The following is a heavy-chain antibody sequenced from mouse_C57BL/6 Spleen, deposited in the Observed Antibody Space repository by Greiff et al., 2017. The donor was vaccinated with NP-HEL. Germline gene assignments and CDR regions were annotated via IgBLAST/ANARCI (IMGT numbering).Heavy chain of an antibody. J-gene: IGHJ4*01. D-gene: IGHD4-1*01. V-gene: IGHV1-69*01. Sequence: VQLQQSGAELVMPGASVKLSCKASGYTFTSYWMHWVKQRPGQGLEWIGEIDPSDSYTNYNQKFKGKSTLTVDKSSSTAYMQLSSLTSEDSAVYYCARGLGRGDYYAMDYWGQGTSVTVSS. CDR2: IDPSDSYT. CDR3: ARGLGRGDYYAMDY. CDR1: GYTFTSYW.